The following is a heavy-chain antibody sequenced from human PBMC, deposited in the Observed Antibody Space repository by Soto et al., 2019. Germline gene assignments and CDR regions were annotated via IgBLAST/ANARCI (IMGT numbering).Heavy chain of an antibody. CDR2: IYHSGST. CDR1: GGSISSSNW. Sequence: QVQLQESGPGLVKPSGTLSLTCAVSGGSISSSNWWSWVRQPPGKGLEWIGEIYHSGSTNYNPSLMSRVAISVDKSKNQFSLKLSSVTAADTALYYCARDHIVVVPAASPSYYYYGMDVWGQGTTVTVSS. D-gene: IGHD2-2*01. CDR3: ARDHIVVVPAASPSYYYYGMDV. J-gene: IGHJ6*02. V-gene: IGHV4-4*02.